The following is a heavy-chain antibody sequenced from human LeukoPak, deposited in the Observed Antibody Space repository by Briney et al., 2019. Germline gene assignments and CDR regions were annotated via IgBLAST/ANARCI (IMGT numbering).Heavy chain of an antibody. CDR2: ISAYNGNT. CDR3: ASIAYGDYSFDY. J-gene: IGHJ4*02. Sequence: ASVKVSCKASGYTFTSYGISWVRQAPGQGLEWMGWISAYNGNTNYAQKLQGRVTMTTDTSTSTAYMELRSLRSDDTAVYYCASIAYGDYSFDYWGQGTLVTVSS. CDR1: GYTFTSYG. D-gene: IGHD4-17*01. V-gene: IGHV1-18*01.